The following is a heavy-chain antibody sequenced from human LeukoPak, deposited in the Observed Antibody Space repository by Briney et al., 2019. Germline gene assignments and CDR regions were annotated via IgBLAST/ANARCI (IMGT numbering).Heavy chain of an antibody. CDR3: ARGRITMVRGVIMTHYYYYMDV. V-gene: IGHV1-18*01. CDR1: GYTFTSYG. Sequence: ASVKVSCKGSGYTFTSYGISWVRQAPGQGLEWMGWTSAYNGNTNYAQKLQGRVTMTTDTSTSTAYMELRSLRSDDTAVYYCARGRITMVRGVIMTHYYYYMDVWGKGTTVTISS. J-gene: IGHJ6*03. D-gene: IGHD3-10*01. CDR2: TSAYNGNT.